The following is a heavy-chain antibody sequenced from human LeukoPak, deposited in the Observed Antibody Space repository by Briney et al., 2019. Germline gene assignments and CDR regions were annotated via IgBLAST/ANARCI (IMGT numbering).Heavy chain of an antibody. Sequence: PGGSLRLSCAASGFTFSTYWMTWVRQAPGKGLEWVANIRRDGSEEHYVDSVARRFSISRDNGKNSLYLQMNSLRAEDTAVYYCARDATHCSGGRCYDVFDSWGQGTLVTVSS. J-gene: IGHJ4*02. D-gene: IGHD2-15*01. CDR3: ARDATHCSGGRCYDVFDS. CDR2: IRRDGSEE. CDR1: GFTFSTYW. V-gene: IGHV3-7*01.